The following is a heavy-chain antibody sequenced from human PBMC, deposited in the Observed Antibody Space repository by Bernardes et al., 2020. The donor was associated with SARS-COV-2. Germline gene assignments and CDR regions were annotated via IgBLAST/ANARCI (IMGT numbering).Heavy chain of an antibody. J-gene: IGHJ6*02. CDR3: ARGRFVSGGYSYGFYYYGMDV. V-gene: IGHV4-34*01. Sequence: SETLSLTRAVYGGSFSGYYWSWIRQPPGKGLEWIGEINHSGSTNYNPSLKSRVTISVDTSKNQFSLKLSSVTAADTAVYYCARGRFVSGGYSYGFYYYGMDVWGQGTTVTVSS. D-gene: IGHD5-18*01. CDR2: INHSGST. CDR1: GGSFSGYY.